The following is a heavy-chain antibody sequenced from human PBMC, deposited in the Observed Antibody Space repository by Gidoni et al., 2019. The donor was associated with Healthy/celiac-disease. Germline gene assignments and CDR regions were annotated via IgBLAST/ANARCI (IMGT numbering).Heavy chain of an antibody. D-gene: IGHD3-22*01. V-gene: IGHV3-15*07. CDR2: IKSKTDGGTT. CDR1: GFTFSNAW. Sequence: EVQLVESGGGLVKPGGSLRLSCAASGFTFSNAWMNWVRQAPGKGLEWVGRIKSKTDGGTTDYAAPVKGRFTISRDDSKNTLYLQMNSLKTEDTAVYYCTTLPIVVVITTDDYWGQGTLVTVSS. CDR3: TTLPIVVVITTDDY. J-gene: IGHJ4*02.